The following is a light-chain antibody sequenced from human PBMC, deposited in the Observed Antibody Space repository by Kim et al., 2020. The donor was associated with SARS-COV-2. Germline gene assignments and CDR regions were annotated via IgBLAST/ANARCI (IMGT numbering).Light chain of an antibody. V-gene: IGKV3-20*01. Sequence: SPGDSATLTCRASQSGSSTYLAWFQQKPGQAPRLLIYGVSSRATGIPDRFSGSGSGTDFTLTISRLEPEDFAVYYCQQYGTSPRTFGQGTKVDIK. J-gene: IGKJ1*01. CDR3: QQYGTSPRT. CDR1: QSGSSTY. CDR2: GVS.